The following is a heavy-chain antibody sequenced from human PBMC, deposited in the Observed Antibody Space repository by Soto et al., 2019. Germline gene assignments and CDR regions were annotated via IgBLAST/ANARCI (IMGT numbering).Heavy chain of an antibody. CDR1: GFTFSSYG. Sequence: PGGSLRLSCAASGFTFSSYGMHWVRQAPGKGLEWVAVISYDGSNKYYADSVKGRFTISRDNSKNTLYLQMNSLRAEDTAVYYCGKDWSSSSLDVWGQGTTVTVSS. D-gene: IGHD6-13*01. CDR3: GKDWSSSSLDV. CDR2: ISYDGSNK. J-gene: IGHJ6*02. V-gene: IGHV3-30*18.